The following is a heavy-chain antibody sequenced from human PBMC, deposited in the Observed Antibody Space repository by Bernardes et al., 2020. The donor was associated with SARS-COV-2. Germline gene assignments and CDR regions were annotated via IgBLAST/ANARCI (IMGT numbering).Heavy chain of an antibody. CDR1: GYSISSDYY. D-gene: IGHD1-7*01. J-gene: IGHJ4*02. V-gene: IGHV4-38-2*01. CDR2: IYHSGST. CDR3: ARQATVITGTTWGFDY. Sequence: SETLSLTCAVSGYSISSDYYWGWIRQPPGKGLEWIASIYHSGSTYHNPSLMSRVIISVDTSKNQFSLKLRSDDTAVYYCARQATVITGTTWGFDYWGQGTLVTVSS.